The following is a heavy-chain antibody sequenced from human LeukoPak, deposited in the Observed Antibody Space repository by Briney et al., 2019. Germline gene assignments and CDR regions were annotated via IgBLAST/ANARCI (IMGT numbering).Heavy chain of an antibody. D-gene: IGHD3-3*01. CDR2: IYHSGST. Sequence: SQTLSLTCAVSGGSISSGGYSWSWIRQPPGKGLEWIGYIYHSGSTYYNPSLKSRVTISVDRSKNQFSLKLSSVTAADTAVYYCASGQYYDLWSGYYVDWGQGTLVTVSA. V-gene: IGHV4-30-2*01. CDR3: ASGQYYDLWSGYYVD. J-gene: IGHJ4*02. CDR1: GGSISSGGYS.